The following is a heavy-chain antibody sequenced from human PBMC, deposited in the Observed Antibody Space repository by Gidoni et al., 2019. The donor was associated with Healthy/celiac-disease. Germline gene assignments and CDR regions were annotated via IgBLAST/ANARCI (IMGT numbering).Heavy chain of an antibody. CDR3: ASPDSYGYVDY. CDR2: IIPIFGTA. Sequence: QVQLVQSGAEVQKPGSSVKVSCKASEGTFSSYAISWVRQAPGQGLEWMGGIIPIFGTANYAQKFQGRVTITADESTSTAYMELSSLRSEDTAVYYCASPDSYGYVDYWGQGTLVTVSS. D-gene: IGHD5-18*01. J-gene: IGHJ4*02. CDR1: EGTFSSYA. V-gene: IGHV1-69*01.